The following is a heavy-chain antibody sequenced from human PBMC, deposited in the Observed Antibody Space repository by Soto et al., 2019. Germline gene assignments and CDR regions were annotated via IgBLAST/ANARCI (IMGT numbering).Heavy chain of an antibody. CDR2: IYYSGTT. Sequence: LSLTCTVSGGSISSSSYYWGWIRQPPGKGLGWIGSIYYSGTTYYNPSLKSRVTISVDTSKNQFSLKLSSVTAAGTAVYYCARHRGYYDILTGYYTELNFDYWGQGALVTVSS. V-gene: IGHV4-39*01. CDR3: ARHRGYYDILTGYYTELNFDY. CDR1: GGSISSSSYY. J-gene: IGHJ4*02. D-gene: IGHD3-9*01.